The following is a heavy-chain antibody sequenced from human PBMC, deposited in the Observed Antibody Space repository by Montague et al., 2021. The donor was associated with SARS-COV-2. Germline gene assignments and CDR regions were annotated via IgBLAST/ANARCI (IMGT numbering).Heavy chain of an antibody. CDR2: LYIDGRP. J-gene: IGHJ4*02. Sequence: SLRLSCAASGFSVSSNYMTWVRQAPGRGLEWVSTLYIDGRPFYTDSVKGRFTISRHISQNTLYLQMNSLTAEDTAVYYCARYPWYYGSGQWGQGTLVTVSS. CDR1: GFSVSSNY. D-gene: IGHD3-10*01. V-gene: IGHV3-53*04. CDR3: ARYPWYYGSGQ.